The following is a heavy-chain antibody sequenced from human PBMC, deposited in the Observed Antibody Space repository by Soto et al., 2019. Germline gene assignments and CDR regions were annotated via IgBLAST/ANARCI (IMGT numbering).Heavy chain of an antibody. V-gene: IGHV1-2*02. CDR2: INPNSGGT. D-gene: IGHD2-2*02. CDR1: GYTFTGYY. CDR3: ACVYDCWRNCSSTSCYSWFDP. J-gene: IGHJ5*02. Sequence: ASVKVSCKASGYTFTGYYMHWVRQAPGQGLEWMGWINPNSGGTNYAQKFQGRVTMTRDTSISTAYMELSRLRSDDTAVYYCACVYDCWRNCSSTSCYSWFDPWGEGAMVAVPS.